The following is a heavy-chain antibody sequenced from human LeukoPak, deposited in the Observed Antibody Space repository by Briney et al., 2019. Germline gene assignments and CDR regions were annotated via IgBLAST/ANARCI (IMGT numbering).Heavy chain of an antibody. CDR2: ITASGGST. J-gene: IGHJ4*02. CDR3: ATRPPSETYFGVLDY. V-gene: IGHV3-23*01. D-gene: IGHD1-26*01. CDR1: GLDFSRHA. Sequence: GGSLRLSCEASGLDFSRHAMTWVRQAPGKGLEWVSGITASGGSTYHAESVKGRFTISSDNSKNTLYLQMNSLRVEDTAVYYCATRPPSETYFGVLDYWGQGTLVTVSS.